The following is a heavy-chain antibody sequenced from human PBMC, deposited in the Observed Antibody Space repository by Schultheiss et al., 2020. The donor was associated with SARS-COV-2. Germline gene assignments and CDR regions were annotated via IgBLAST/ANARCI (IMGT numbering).Heavy chain of an antibody. CDR2: IYYSGST. CDR3: ARALPLFYGSGSYDY. V-gene: IGHV4-61*08. D-gene: IGHD3-10*01. J-gene: IGHJ4*02. CDR1: GGSISSGDYY. Sequence: SETLSLTCTVSGGSISSGDYYWSWIRQPPGKGLEWIGYIYYSGSTNYNPSLKSRVTISVDTSKNQFSLKLSSVTAADTAVYYCARALPLFYGSGSYDYWGQGTLVTVSS.